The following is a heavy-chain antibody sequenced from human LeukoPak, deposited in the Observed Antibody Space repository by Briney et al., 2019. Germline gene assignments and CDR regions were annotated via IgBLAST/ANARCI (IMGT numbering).Heavy chain of an antibody. CDR2: IRHDGNNE. CDR3: ARSMVRGVGDYFDY. CDR1: GFTFSIYG. V-gene: IGHV3-30*02. D-gene: IGHD3-10*01. Sequence: PGGSLRLSCAASGFTFSIYGMHWVRQAPGKGLEWVAFIRHDGNNEYYADSVKGRFTISRDDSKNTLYLQMNSLRAEDTAVYYCARSMVRGVGDYFDYWGQGTLVTVSS. J-gene: IGHJ4*02.